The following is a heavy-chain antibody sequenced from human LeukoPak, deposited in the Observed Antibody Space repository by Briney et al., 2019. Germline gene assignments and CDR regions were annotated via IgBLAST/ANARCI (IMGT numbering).Heavy chain of an antibody. CDR2: IKSKTDGGTT. J-gene: IGHJ4*02. CDR1: GFTFSNAW. D-gene: IGHD1-26*01. CDR3: TRSYEAYYFDY. V-gene: IGHV3-15*01. Sequence: GGSLRLSCAASGFTFSNAWMSWVRQAPGKGLEWVGRIKSKTDGGTTDYAAPVKGRFTISRDDSKNTLYLQMNSLKTEDTAVYYCTRSYEAYYFDYWGQGTLVTVSS.